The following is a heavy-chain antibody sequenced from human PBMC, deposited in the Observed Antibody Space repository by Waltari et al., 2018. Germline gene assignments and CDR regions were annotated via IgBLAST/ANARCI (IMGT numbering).Heavy chain of an antibody. V-gene: IGHV4-61*02. J-gene: IGHJ6*02. CDR3: ARDEARYYDIMTGGGYYGLDV. CDR2: IFTSGRT. CDR1: GGSISSGSVY. Sequence: QVQLQESGPGLVRPSQTLSLTCTVSGGSISSGSVYWTWIRQPAGKGLEWVGHIFTSGRTKYNPSLNSRVSVSLDTSENQFSLRLSSVTAADTAVYYCARDEARYYDIMTGGGYYGLDVWGQGTTVTVSS. D-gene: IGHD3-9*01.